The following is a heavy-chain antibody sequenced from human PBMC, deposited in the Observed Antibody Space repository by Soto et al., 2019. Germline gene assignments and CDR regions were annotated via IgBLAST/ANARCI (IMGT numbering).Heavy chain of an antibody. CDR2: ISSSGGRT. D-gene: IGHD2-15*01. Sequence: GGSLRLSRAASGFTFSSYAMSWVRQAPGKGLEWVSAISSSGGRTYYADSVKGRFTISRDNSKNTLYLQMNSLRAEDTAIYYCAPPLGGFGPDWGQGTLVTVSS. CDR3: APPLGGFGPD. V-gene: IGHV3-23*01. CDR1: GFTFSSYA. J-gene: IGHJ4*02.